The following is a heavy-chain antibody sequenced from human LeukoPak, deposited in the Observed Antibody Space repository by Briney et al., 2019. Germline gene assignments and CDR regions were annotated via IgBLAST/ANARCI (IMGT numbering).Heavy chain of an antibody. V-gene: IGHV4-39*01. J-gene: IGHJ3*01. CDR3: ARSKANSHDTFDV. D-gene: IGHD2/OR15-2a*01. CDR1: GDSINNRNYY. CDR2: IYYSGTT. Sequence: SETLSLTCTVSGDSINNRNYYWGWIRQPPGKRLEYIWTIYYSGTTYYNPSLKSRLTISVDTSRNQFFLKLSSVTATDTALYYCARSKANSHDTFDVWGQGTMVTVSS.